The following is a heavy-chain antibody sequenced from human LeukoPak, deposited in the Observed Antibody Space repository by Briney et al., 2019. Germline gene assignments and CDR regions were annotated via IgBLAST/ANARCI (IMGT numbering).Heavy chain of an antibody. Sequence: PSEALSLTCTVSGGSINSYYWSWLRQPPGKGLEWIGFIYYSGSTHYKSSLKSRVTISVDTSKNQFSLRLSSVTAADTAVYYCARRSVSSPHYFDCWGQGTLVTVSS. V-gene: IGHV4-59*08. CDR1: GGSINSYY. J-gene: IGHJ4*02. CDR2: IYYSGST. CDR3: ARRSVSSPHYFDC. D-gene: IGHD1-26*01.